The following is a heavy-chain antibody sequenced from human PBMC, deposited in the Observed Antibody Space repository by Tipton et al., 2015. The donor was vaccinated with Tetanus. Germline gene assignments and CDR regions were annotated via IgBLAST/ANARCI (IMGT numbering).Heavy chain of an antibody. D-gene: IGHD1-26*01. J-gene: IGHJ4*02. Sequence: TLSLTCTVSGGSISSRNWWSWVRQPPGKGLEWIGEIYHSGSTNYSPSLKSRVTISVDKSKNQFSLKLSSVTAADTAMYYCARQPSGIVAVGAGIDWGQGTLVAVSS. CDR2: IYHSGST. CDR1: GGSISSRNW. CDR3: ARQPSGIVAVGAGID. V-gene: IGHV4-4*02.